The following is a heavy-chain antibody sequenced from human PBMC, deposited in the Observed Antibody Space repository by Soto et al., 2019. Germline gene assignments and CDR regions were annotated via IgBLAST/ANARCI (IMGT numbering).Heavy chain of an antibody. CDR1: GYTFTSSG. V-gene: IGHV1-18*01. Sequence: QVQLVQSGAEVKKPGASVKVSCKASGYTFTSSGISWVRQAPGQGLEWMGWISAYNGNTNYAQKLQGRVTMTTDTSTSTAYMELRSLRSDDTAVYYCARALTLNKQVRGGNYYGMDVWGQGTTVTVSS. J-gene: IGHJ6*02. CDR3: ARALTLNKQVRGGNYYGMDV. CDR2: ISAYNGNT. D-gene: IGHD3-16*01.